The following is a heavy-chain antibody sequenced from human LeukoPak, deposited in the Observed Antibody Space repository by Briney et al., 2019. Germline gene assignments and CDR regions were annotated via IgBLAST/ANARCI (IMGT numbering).Heavy chain of an antibody. CDR2: ISGSGGST. CDR3: AKAGGYYGGNWATDY. J-gene: IGHJ4*02. Sequence: GGSLRLSCAASGFTFSSYAMSWVRQAPGKGLEWVSAISGSGGSTYYADSVKGRFTISRDNSKNTLYLQMNSLRAEDTAVYYCAKAGGYYGGNWATDYWGQGTLVTVSS. D-gene: IGHD4-23*01. CDR1: GFTFSSYA. V-gene: IGHV3-23*01.